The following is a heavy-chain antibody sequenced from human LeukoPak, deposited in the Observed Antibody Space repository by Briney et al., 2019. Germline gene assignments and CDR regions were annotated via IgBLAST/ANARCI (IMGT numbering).Heavy chain of an antibody. Sequence: TSETLSLTCTVSGGSISSYYWSWIRQPPGKGLEWIGYIYYSGSTNYNPSLKSRVTISVDTSKNQFSLKLSSVTAADTAVYYCARDRGSSGREYYHYYGMDVWGQGTTVTVSS. D-gene: IGHD6-19*01. CDR3: ARDRGSSGREYYHYYGMDV. J-gene: IGHJ6*02. CDR2: IYYSGST. V-gene: IGHV4-59*01. CDR1: GGSISSYY.